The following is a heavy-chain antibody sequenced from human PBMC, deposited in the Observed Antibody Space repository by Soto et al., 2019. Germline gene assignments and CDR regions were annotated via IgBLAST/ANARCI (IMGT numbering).Heavy chain of an antibody. CDR1: GGSISGGDYY. J-gene: IGHJ5*02. CDR2: IYYDGST. CDR3: AREPFGTSGNWFDP. V-gene: IGHV4-30-4*01. D-gene: IGHD2-8*01. Sequence: KTSETLSLTCTVSGGSISGGDYYWNWVRQSPGKGLEWIGYIYYDGSTYYNPSLKSRGSISIGTSKNQLSLKLTSVTAADTAVYYCAREPFGTSGNWFDPWGQGTQVTVSS.